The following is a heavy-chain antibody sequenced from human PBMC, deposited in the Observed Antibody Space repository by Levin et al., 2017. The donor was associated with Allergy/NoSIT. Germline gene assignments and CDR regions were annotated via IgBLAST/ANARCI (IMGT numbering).Heavy chain of an antibody. Sequence: KPSETLSLTCTVSGGSISSFYWSWIRQPPGKAMEWIGYIYYSGSTDYNPSLKSRVTISVDTSKNQFSLQLTSVTAADTAVYYCARKSSSGWFYFDYWGQGTLVTVSS. CDR2: IYYSGST. V-gene: IGHV4-59*01. CDR3: ARKSSSGWFYFDY. J-gene: IGHJ4*02. D-gene: IGHD6-19*01. CDR1: GGSISSFY.